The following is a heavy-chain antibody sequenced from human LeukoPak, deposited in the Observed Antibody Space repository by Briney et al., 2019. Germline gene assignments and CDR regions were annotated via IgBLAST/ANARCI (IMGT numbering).Heavy chain of an antibody. D-gene: IGHD3-22*01. CDR3: ATRAKYYYDSSGYYENAFDI. CDR2: VDYRGST. J-gene: IGHJ3*02. Sequence: SETLSLTCTVSGGSISSSSYNWGWIRQPPGKGLEWIGSVDYRGSTYYNPSLKSRVTMSVDTSKNQFSLKLSSVTAADTAVYYCATRAKYYYDSSGYYENAFDIWGQRTMVTVSS. V-gene: IGHV4-39*01. CDR1: GGSISSSSYN.